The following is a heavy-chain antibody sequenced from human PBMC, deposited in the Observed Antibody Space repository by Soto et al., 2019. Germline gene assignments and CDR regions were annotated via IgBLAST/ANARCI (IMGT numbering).Heavy chain of an antibody. D-gene: IGHD2-2*03. Sequence: SETLSLTCAVYGGSFSGYYWTWIRQPPGTGLEWIGEINHSGSTNYHPSLLSRVTISVDTSMNEFSLRLSSVTAADTAVYYCASFNGYCVSTSCHGYYGMDVWGQGTTVTVSS. V-gene: IGHV4-34*01. J-gene: IGHJ6*02. CDR3: ASFNGYCVSTSCHGYYGMDV. CDR2: INHSGST. CDR1: GGSFSGYY.